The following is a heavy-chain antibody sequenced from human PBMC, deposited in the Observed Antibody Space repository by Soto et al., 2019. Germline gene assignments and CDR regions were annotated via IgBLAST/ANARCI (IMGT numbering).Heavy chain of an antibody. J-gene: IGHJ4*01. Sequence: SPAAPVTPAHRLTLTCSFSGSSLSTSGVGVGWIRQPPGKALEWRALIYWDDDKRYGPSLKSRLTMSKDTSKHQVVLTMTNLEPVPPATYSCAHRDPSDVNYSYDYSGHGTLVTVSP. V-gene: IGHV2-5*05. CDR1: GSSLSTSGVG. CDR2: IYWDDDK. D-gene: IGHD3-10*01. CDR3: AHRDPSDVNYSYDY.